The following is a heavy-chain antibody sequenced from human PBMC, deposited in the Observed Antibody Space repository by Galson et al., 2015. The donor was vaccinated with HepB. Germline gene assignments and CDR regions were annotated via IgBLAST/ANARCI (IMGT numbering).Heavy chain of an antibody. J-gene: IGHJ3*01. CDR2: IYWNDDK. CDR3: AHRSAVASLLRAFDV. CDR1: GFSLTTSGVN. Sequence: PALVKPTQTLTLTCTFSGFSLTTSGVNVGWIRQPPGKALEWLALIYWNDDKRYSPSLKSRLTITKDTSKNQVVLTMTNMDPVDTATYSCAHRSAVASLLRAFDVWGQGTMVTVSS. D-gene: IGHD6-19*01. V-gene: IGHV2-5*01.